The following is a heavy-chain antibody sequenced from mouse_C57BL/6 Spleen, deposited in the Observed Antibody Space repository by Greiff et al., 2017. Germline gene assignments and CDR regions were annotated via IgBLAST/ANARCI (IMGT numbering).Heavy chain of an antibody. J-gene: IGHJ2*01. Sequence: VQLQQPGAELVMPGASVKLSCKASGYTFTSYWMHWVKQRPGQGLEWIGEIDPSDSYTNYNQKFKGKSTLTVDKSSSTAYMQLSSLTSEDSAVYYYARSKTAQAQFDYWGQGTTLTVSS. V-gene: IGHV1-69*01. D-gene: IGHD3-2*02. CDR1: GYTFTSYW. CDR2: IDPSDSYT. CDR3: ARSKTAQAQFDY.